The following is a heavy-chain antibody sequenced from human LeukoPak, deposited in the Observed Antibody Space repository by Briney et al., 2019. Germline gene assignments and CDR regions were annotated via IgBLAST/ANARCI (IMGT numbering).Heavy chain of an antibody. Sequence: GSSVTVSCKASGGTFISYAISWVRQAPGQGLEWMGGIIPIFGTANYAQKFQGRVTITTDESTSTAYMELSSLRSEDTAVYYCARKVAGYFDYWGQGTLVTVSS. J-gene: IGHJ4*02. CDR1: GGTFISYA. CDR2: IIPIFGTA. D-gene: IGHD6-19*01. V-gene: IGHV1-69*05. CDR3: ARKVAGYFDY.